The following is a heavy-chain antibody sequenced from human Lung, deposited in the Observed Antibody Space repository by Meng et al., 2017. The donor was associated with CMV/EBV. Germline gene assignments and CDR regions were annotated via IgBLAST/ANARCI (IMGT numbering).Heavy chain of an antibody. V-gene: IGHV4-59*01. CDR1: GGSISSYY. Sequence: LXCTVSGGSISSYYWSWIRQPPGKGLEDIGYIYYSGSTSYNPSLKSRVTISVDTSKNQFSLKLSSVTAADTAVYYCARHGSGSYFYGMDVWGQGTLVTVSS. CDR3: ARHGSGSYFYGMDV. J-gene: IGHJ4*02. D-gene: IGHD3-10*01. CDR2: IYYSGST.